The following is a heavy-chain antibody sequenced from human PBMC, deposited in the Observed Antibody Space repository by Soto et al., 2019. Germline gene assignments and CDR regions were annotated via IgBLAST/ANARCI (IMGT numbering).Heavy chain of an antibody. CDR3: ARDYCSGTTCYEFDY. Sequence: SETLSLTCAVSGGSISSGDYSWSWIRQPPGKGLEWLGSIYHSVNTYFNPSLKSRVTISVDRSKNQFSLKLSSVTAADTAVYYCARDYCSGTTCYEFDYWGQGTQVTVS. CDR2: IYHSVNT. CDR1: GGSISSGDYS. D-gene: IGHD2-2*01. V-gene: IGHV4-30-2*01. J-gene: IGHJ4*02.